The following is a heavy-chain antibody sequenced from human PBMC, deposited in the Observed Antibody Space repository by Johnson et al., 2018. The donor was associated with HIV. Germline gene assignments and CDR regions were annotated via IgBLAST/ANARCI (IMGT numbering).Heavy chain of an antibody. V-gene: IGHV3-30*03. CDR2: ISYDGRNK. CDR3: ATPQGWSTLDAFDI. Sequence: QMQLVESGGGMVQPGRSLRLSCAASGFTFSSYGMHWVRQAPGKGLEWVAVISYDGRNKYYADSVKGRYTISRDTSNNTLYVQMNSLRAEDTAVYYCATPQGWSTLDAFDIWGQGTMVTVSS. J-gene: IGHJ3*02. D-gene: IGHD2-15*01. CDR1: GFTFSSYG.